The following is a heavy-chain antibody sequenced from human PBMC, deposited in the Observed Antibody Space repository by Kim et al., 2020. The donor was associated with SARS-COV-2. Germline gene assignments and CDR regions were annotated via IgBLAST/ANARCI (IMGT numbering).Heavy chain of an antibody. V-gene: IGHV3-23*01. J-gene: IGHJ2*01. Sequence: ADSVKGRFTISRDNSKNTLYLQMNSLRAEDTAVYYCAKDRAVVTDWYFDLWGRGTLVTVSS. D-gene: IGHD2-15*01. CDR3: AKDRAVVTDWYFDL.